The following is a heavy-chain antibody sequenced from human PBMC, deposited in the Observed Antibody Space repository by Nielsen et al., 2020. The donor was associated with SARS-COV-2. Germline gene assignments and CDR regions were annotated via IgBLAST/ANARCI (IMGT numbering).Heavy chain of an antibody. CDR3: ARSGITMVRGVTARGWFDP. CDR2: IYPGDSDT. J-gene: IGHJ5*02. Sequence: MSLNFTDCGGIIYPGDSDTRYSPSFRGQVTFSADKSISTACLQWSSLKASDTAMYYCARSGITMVRGVTARGWFDPWGQGTLVTVSS. V-gene: IGHV5-51*01. D-gene: IGHD3-10*01.